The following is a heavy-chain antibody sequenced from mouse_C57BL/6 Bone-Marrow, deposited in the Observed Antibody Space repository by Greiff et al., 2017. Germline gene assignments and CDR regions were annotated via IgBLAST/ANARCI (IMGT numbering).Heavy chain of an antibody. CDR2: IDPENGDT. CDR1: GFNIKDDY. CDR3: TTTAMDY. V-gene: IGHV14-4*01. J-gene: IGHJ4*01. Sequence: EVKLMESGAELVRPGASVKLSCTASGFNIKDDYMHWVKQRPEQGLEWIGWIDPENGDTEYASKFQGKATITADTSSNTAYLPLSSLTSEDSAVYYCTTTAMDYWGQGTSVTVAS.